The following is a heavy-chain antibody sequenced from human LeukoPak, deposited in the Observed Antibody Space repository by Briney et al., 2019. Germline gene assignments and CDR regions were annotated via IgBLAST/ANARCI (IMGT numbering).Heavy chain of an antibody. CDR2: IRSKANSYAT. CDR3: ARDLPFVRGGSAFDI. Sequence: GGSLKLSCAASGFTFSGSAMHWVRQASGEGQGWVGRIRSKANSYATEYAASVKGRFTISRDDSKNTAYLQMNSLKTEDTAVYYCARDLPFVRGGSAFDIWGQGTMVTVSS. J-gene: IGHJ3*02. D-gene: IGHD2-15*01. CDR1: GFTFSGSA. V-gene: IGHV3-73*01.